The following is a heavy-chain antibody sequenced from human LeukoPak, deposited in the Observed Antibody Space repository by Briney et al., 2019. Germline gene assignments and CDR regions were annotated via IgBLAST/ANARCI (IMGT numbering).Heavy chain of an antibody. V-gene: IGHV3-7*03. D-gene: IGHD1-1*01. Sequence: GGSLRLSCAASGFTFTTYYMTWVRQAPGKGLEWVAHINEDGTEQYSLDSVKGRFTISRDNAKNSLYLQINNLRAEDTALYYCARFNWFRFDYWGQGTLVTVSS. CDR3: ARFNWFRFDY. J-gene: IGHJ4*02. CDR1: GFTFTTYY. CDR2: INEDGTEQ.